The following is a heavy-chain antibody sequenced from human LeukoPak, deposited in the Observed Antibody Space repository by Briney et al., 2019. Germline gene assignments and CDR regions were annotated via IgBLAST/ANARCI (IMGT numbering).Heavy chain of an antibody. J-gene: IGHJ4*02. CDR1: GYTFTRYY. V-gene: IGHV1-2*02. Sequence: ASVKASCKASGYTFTRYYMHWVRQAPGHGLECMGWINPNSGGTNYAQKFQGGVTMTRDTSISTAYMELSRLRSDDTAVYYCARDHEFGSSWYPDYWGQGTLVTVYS. D-gene: IGHD6-13*01. CDR3: ARDHEFGSSWYPDY. CDR2: INPNSGGT.